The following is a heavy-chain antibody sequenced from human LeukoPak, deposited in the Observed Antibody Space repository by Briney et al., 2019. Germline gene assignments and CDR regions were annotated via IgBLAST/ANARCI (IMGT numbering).Heavy chain of an antibody. D-gene: IGHD5-24*01. Sequence: QSGGSLRLSCAASGFTFSSYEMVWVRRAPGKGLEWVSYIGSSGGSRYYADSVKGRFTSSRDNAKNSLYLQMNSLRVEDTVVYYCAREDGDAFDIWGQGTVVSVSS. CDR3: AREDGDAFDI. CDR2: IGSSGGSR. V-gene: IGHV3-48*03. CDR1: GFTFSSYE. J-gene: IGHJ3*02.